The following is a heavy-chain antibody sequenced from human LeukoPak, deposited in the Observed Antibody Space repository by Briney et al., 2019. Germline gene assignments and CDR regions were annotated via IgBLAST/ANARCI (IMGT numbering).Heavy chain of an antibody. Sequence: SETLSVTCTVSGGSISSYYWSWIRQPPGKGLEWIGYIYYSGITNYNPSLKSRVTISVDTSKNQFSLKLSSVTAADTAVYYCARDVRWFDPWGQGTLVTVSS. CDR1: GGSISSYY. CDR3: ARDVRWFDP. D-gene: IGHD2/OR15-2a*01. J-gene: IGHJ5*02. V-gene: IGHV4-59*01. CDR2: IYYSGIT.